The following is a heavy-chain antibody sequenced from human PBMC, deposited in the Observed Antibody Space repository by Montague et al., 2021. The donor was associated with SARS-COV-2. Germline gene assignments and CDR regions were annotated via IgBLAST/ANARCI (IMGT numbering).Heavy chain of an antibody. D-gene: IGHD3/OR15-3a*01. J-gene: IGHJ4*02. CDR2: TYLSGFT. Sequence: SEILSLTCVVSDVSLSSSTWWSWVSQSPGKGLEWVGETYLSGFTQYNPSVKSRVTISLDDSRSQFSLRLTSVTAADTAVYFCARGGLGNRGFDYWGQGALVTVSS. CDR1: DVSLSSSTW. CDR3: ARGGLGNRGFDY. V-gene: IGHV4-4*02.